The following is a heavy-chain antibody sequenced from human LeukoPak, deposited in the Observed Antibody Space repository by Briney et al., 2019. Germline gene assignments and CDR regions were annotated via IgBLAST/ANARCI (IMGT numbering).Heavy chain of an antibody. CDR3: AKDRGAVAGKPLEAFDY. CDR1: GFTFDDYA. J-gene: IGHJ4*02. V-gene: IGHV3-9*01. CDR2: ISWNSGSI. D-gene: IGHD6-19*01. Sequence: PGGSLRLSRAASGFTFDDYAMHWVRQAPGKGLEWVSGISWNSGSIGYADSVKGRFTISRDNSKNTLYLQMNSLRAEDTAVYYCAKDRGAVAGKPLEAFDYWGQGTLVTVSS.